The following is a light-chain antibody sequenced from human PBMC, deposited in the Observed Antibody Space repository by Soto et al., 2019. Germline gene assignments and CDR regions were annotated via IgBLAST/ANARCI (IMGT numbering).Light chain of an antibody. CDR1: QSLLHSNGYNF. V-gene: IGKV2-28*01. Sequence: DIVMTQSPLSLPVTPGEPASISCRSSQSLLHSNGYNFLNWYLQKPGQSPQLLIYLSSNRASGVPDRFSGSGSGTDFTLKISRVEAEDVGVYFCMQALQTPPYTFGQGTKLEIK. CDR3: MQALQTPPYT. CDR2: LSS. J-gene: IGKJ2*01.